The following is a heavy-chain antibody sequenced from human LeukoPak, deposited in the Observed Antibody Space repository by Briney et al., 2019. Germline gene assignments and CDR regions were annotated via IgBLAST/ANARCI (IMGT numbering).Heavy chain of an antibody. CDR2: INPNSGGT. Sequence: ASVKVSCKASGYIFTGYYMHWVRQAPGQGLEWMGWINPNSGGTNYAQKFQGRVTMTRDTSISTAYMELSRLRSDDTAVYYCASHRPDYDILTGYWDPYYYYYYMDVWGKGTTVTVSS. V-gene: IGHV1-2*02. D-gene: IGHD3-9*01. J-gene: IGHJ6*03. CDR3: ASHRPDYDILTGYWDPYYYYYYMDV. CDR1: GYIFTGYY.